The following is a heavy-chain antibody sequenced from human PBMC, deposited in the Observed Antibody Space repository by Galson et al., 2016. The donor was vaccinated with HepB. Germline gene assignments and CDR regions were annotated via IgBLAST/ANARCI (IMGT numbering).Heavy chain of an antibody. CDR2: ISAWNGHT. Sequence: SVKVSCKASGYKFSRYGFTWVRQAPGQGLEWMGWISAWNGHTRYPQKFQGRVTMTTDTSTSTAYMELRSLRSDDTAVYYCASDASGSGSSSEAACANCWGQGTLVTVTS. V-gene: IGHV1-18*01. J-gene: IGHJ4*02. D-gene: IGHD1-26*01. CDR3: ASDASGSGSSSEAACANC. CDR1: GYKFSRYG.